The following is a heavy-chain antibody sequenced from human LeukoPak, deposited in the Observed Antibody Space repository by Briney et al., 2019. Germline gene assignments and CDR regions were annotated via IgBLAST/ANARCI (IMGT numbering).Heavy chain of an antibody. CDR2: IYYSGST. CDR3: ATGEADPVLFDY. D-gene: IGHD6-6*01. V-gene: IGHV4-59*11. J-gene: IGHJ4*02. Sequence: SETLSLTCTVYGGSISSHYWNWLRQPPGKGLEWIGYIYYSGSTKYNPSLKSRVTISIDMSKNQFSLNLSSVTAADTAMYYCATGEADPVLFDYWGQGTLVTVSS. CDR1: GGSISSHY.